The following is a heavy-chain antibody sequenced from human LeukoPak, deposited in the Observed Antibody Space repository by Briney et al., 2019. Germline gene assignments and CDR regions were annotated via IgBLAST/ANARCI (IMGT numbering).Heavy chain of an antibody. CDR3: ATKVPGTSHFSH. CDR1: GFTFRNYE. J-gene: IGHJ4*02. D-gene: IGHD6-19*01. Sequence: GGSLRLSCAGSGFTFRNYEMNWVREAPGKGLGWVSYIDGSGSSIYYVDSVKGRFTTSRDNAKNSLYLQMSSLRAEDTAVYYCATKVPGTSHFSHWGQGILVTVSS. CDR2: IDGSGSSI. V-gene: IGHV3-48*03.